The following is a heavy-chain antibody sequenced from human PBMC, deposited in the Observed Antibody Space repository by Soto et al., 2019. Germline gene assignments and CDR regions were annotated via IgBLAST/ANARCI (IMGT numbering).Heavy chain of an antibody. D-gene: IGHD3-3*01. CDR3: ARDRNFLPAGHFDY. CDR2: IKQDGSEK. J-gene: IGHJ4*02. CDR1: GFTFSSYW. V-gene: IGHV3-7*01. Sequence: PGGSLRLSCAASGFTFSSYWMSWVRQAPGKGLEWVANIKQDGSEKYYVDSVKGRFTISRDNAKNSLYLQMNSLRAEDTAVYYCARDRNFLPAGHFDYWGQGTLVTVSS.